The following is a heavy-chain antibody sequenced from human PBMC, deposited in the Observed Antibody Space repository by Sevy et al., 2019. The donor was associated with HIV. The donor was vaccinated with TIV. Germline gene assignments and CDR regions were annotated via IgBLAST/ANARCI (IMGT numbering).Heavy chain of an antibody. V-gene: IGHV1-69*13. CDR2: IIPILGTV. CDR3: ARGGGNGWYYFDY. Sequence: ASVKVSRKASGGTFSSYGISWVRQAPGQGLEWMGGIIPILGTVNYARKFQGRVTITADESTKTAYMELSSLRSEDTAVYYCARGGGNGWYYFDYWGQETLVTVSS. D-gene: IGHD6-19*01. J-gene: IGHJ4*02. CDR1: GGTFSSYG.